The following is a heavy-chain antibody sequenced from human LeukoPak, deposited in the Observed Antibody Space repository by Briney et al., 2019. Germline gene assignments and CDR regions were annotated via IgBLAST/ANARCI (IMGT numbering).Heavy chain of an antibody. D-gene: IGHD2/OR15-2a*01. CDR1: GFHLSSYA. CDR3: AKASCVSNADAVL. Sequence: GGSLRLSCAASGFHLSSYAMSWVREAPARGLEWVSSLGGNGDTFYADSVKGRFTLSRDDSRNTVYLQLNKLRVEDTAVYYCAKASCVSNADAVLWGQGTVVTVSS. V-gene: IGHV3-23*01. J-gene: IGHJ4*02. CDR2: LGGNGDT.